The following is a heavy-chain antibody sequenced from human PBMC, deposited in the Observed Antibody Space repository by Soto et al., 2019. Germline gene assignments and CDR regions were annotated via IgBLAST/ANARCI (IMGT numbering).Heavy chain of an antibody. CDR3: ARDGSYANHGYCDY. D-gene: IGHD1-26*01. CDR2: IWYDGSYK. V-gene: IGHV3-33*01. J-gene: IGHJ4*02. CDR1: GFTFSNYG. Sequence: QVQLVESGGGVVQPGRSLRLSCATSGFTFSNYGMHWVRQTPGKGLEWVALIWYDGSYKYYADSVKGRFTISRDNSKNTVYLQMNSLRAEDTAVYYCARDGSYANHGYCDYWGQGTLVTVSS.